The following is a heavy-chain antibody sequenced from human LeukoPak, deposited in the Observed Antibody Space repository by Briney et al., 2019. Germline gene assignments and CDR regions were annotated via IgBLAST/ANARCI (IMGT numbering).Heavy chain of an antibody. V-gene: IGHV4-39*07. J-gene: IGHJ4*02. D-gene: IGHD7-27*01. CDR2: IYYSGSA. Sequence: PSETLSLTCTVSGGSVNSGTYYWSWIRQPPGKGLEWIGNIYYSGSAYYNPSLKSRVTMSVDTSKNQFSLKLSSVTAADTAVYYCARGGGTGDGKGFDYWGQGTLVTVSS. CDR3: ARGGGTGDGKGFDY. CDR1: GGSVNSGTYY.